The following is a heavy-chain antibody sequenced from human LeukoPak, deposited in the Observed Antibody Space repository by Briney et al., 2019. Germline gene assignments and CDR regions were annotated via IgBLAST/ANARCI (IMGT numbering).Heavy chain of an antibody. V-gene: IGHV1-8*01. CDR3: ASQVLGSGSYYEGYYYYGMDV. D-gene: IGHD3-10*02. CDR1: GYTFTSYD. CDR2: MNPNSGNT. J-gene: IGHJ6*02. Sequence: RASVKVSCKASGYTFTSYDINWVRQATGQGLEWMGWMNPNSGNTGYAQKFQGRVTMTRNTSISTAYMELSSLRSEDTAVYYCASQVLGSGSYYEGYYYYGMDVWGQGTTVTVSS.